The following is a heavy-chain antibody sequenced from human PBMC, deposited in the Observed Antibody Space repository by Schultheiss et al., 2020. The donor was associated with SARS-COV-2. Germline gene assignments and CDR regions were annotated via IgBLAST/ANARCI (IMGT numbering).Heavy chain of an antibody. D-gene: IGHD6-13*01. V-gene: IGHV4-59*01. J-gene: IGHJ3*02. CDR1: GGSFSGYY. CDR2: IYYSGST. Sequence: SQTLSLTCAVYGGSFSGYYWSWIRQPPGKGLEWIGYIYYSGSTNYNPSFKSRVTISVDTSKNQFSLKLSSVTAADTAVYYCAREHSSSWYGGGAFDIWGQGTMVTVSS. CDR3: AREHSSSWYGGGAFDI.